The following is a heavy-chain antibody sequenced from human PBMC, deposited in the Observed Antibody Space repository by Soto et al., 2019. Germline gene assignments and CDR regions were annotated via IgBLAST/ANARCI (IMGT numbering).Heavy chain of an antibody. D-gene: IGHD2-15*01. J-gene: IGHJ4*02. CDR2: ISSSSSTI. CDR1: RFTFSSYS. CDR3: ARTVKGIWVPGY. V-gene: IGHV3-48*02. Sequence: GGSLRLSCAASRFTFSSYSMNWVRQAPGKGLEWVSYISSSSSTIYYADSVKGRFTISRDNAKNSLYLQMNSLRDEDTAVYYCARTVKGIWVPGYWGQGTLVTVSS.